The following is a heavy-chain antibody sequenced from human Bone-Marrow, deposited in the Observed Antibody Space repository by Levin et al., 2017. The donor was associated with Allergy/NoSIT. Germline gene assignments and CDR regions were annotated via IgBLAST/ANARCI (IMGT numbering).Heavy chain of an antibody. Sequence: AGGSLRLSCATSGFTFSTYWMSWVRQAPGKGLEWVADIKEDGSEKYYVDSMKGRFTISRDNTKNSLYLQMNSLRAEDTAVYYCAREKVVLRLVEWSEDHFDHWGPGTLVTVSS. V-gene: IGHV3-7*01. D-gene: IGHD3-3*01. CDR1: GFTFSTYW. CDR2: IKEDGSEK. J-gene: IGHJ4*02. CDR3: AREKVVLRLVEWSEDHFDH.